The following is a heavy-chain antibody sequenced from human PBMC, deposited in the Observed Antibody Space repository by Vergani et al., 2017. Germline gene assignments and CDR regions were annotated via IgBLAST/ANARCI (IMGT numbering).Heavy chain of an antibody. J-gene: IGHJ3*02. Sequence: QVQLVQSGAEVKKPGASVKVSCKASGYTFTSYGISWVRQAPGQGLEWMGWNSAYNGNTNYAQKLQGRVTMTTDTSTGTAYMELRSLRSDDTAVYYCARRWYYYDSSGYYYGPAFDIWGQGTMVTVSS. CDR2: NSAYNGNT. CDR1: GYTFTSYG. V-gene: IGHV1-18*01. CDR3: ARRWYYYDSSGYYYGPAFDI. D-gene: IGHD3-22*01.